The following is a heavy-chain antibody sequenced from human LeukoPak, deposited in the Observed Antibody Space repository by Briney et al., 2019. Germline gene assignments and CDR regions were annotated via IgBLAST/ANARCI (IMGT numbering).Heavy chain of an antibody. CDR1: GGSISSGDYY. CDR3: ARGDMFHYDSSGLDY. D-gene: IGHD3-22*01. J-gene: IGHJ4*02. CDR2: IYYSGST. V-gene: IGHV4-30-4*01. Sequence: SETLSLTCTVSGGSISSGDYYWSWIRQPPGKGLEWVGYIYYSGSTYYNPSLKSRVTISVDTSKNQFSLKLSSVTAADTAVYYCARGDMFHYDSSGLDYWGQGTLVTVSS.